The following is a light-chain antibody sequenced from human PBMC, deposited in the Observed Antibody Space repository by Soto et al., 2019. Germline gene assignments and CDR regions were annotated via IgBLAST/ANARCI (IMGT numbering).Light chain of an antibody. V-gene: IGLV1-40*01. CDR3: MLYMGSGIAV. J-gene: IGLJ7*01. Sequence: QSVLTQPPSVSGAPGQRVTISCTGSNSNIGAGFGVQWYQQFPRTAPRLLIYSNTNRPSGVPDRFSASKSGTSASLAITGLRAEDEADYYCMLYMGSGIAVFGGGTQLTVL. CDR2: SNT. CDR1: NSNIGAGFG.